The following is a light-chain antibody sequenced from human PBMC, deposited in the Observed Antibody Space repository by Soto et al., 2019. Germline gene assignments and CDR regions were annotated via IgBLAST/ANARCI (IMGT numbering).Light chain of an antibody. CDR3: QQYNSYWRT. CDR2: AAS. V-gene: IGKV1-27*01. CDR1: QGIGNY. J-gene: IGKJ1*01. Sequence: DIQMTQSPSSLSASVGDRVTITCRASQGIGNYLAWYQQKPGKVPKLLIYAASTLQSGVPSRFSGSGSGTEFTLSISSLQPEDVATYYCQQYNSYWRTFGQGTKVEIK.